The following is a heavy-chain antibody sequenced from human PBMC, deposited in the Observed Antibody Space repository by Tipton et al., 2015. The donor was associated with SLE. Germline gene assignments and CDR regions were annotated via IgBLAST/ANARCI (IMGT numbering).Heavy chain of an antibody. Sequence: QLVQSGPEVKKPGASVKVSCKASGYTFTGYYMHWVRQVPGQGLEWMGWISAYNGNTNYAQKLQGRVTMTTDTSTSTAYMELRSLRSDDTAVYYCARDQRRDGYKFDAFDIWGQGTMVTVSS. CDR1: GYTFTGYY. CDR2: ISAYNGNT. V-gene: IGHV1-18*04. J-gene: IGHJ3*02. D-gene: IGHD5-24*01. CDR3: ARDQRRDGYKFDAFDI.